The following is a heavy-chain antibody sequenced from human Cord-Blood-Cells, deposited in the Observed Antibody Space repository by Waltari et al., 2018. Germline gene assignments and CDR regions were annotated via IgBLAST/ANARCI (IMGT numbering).Heavy chain of an antibody. CDR3: ARQPETTYCFDY. V-gene: IGHV4-34*01. CDR2: LNQSGRT. CDR1: GGSFSGYY. Sequence: QVQLQQWGAGLLKPSETLSLTCAVYGGSFSGYYWSWIRQPPGKGLEGIGELNQSGRTNYTPDLKKRVTIAVDTSKNQFSLKLSSVTAADTAVYYCARQPETTYCFDYWGQGTLVTVSS. D-gene: IGHD1-1*01. J-gene: IGHJ4*02.